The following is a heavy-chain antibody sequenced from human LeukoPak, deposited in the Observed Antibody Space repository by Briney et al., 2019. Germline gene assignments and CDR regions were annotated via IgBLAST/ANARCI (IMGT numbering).Heavy chain of an antibody. J-gene: IGHJ4*02. CDR1: GYTFTDYY. CDR3: ARVLTGDPIFNY. Sequence: ASVKVSCKASGYTFTDYYMHWVRQAPGQGLEWMGWINPNSGGTNYAQKFRGRVTMTRDTSISTAYMELSRLRSDDTAVYYCARVLTGDPIFNYWGQGTLVTVSS. D-gene: IGHD3-10*01. CDR2: INPNSGGT. V-gene: IGHV1-2*02.